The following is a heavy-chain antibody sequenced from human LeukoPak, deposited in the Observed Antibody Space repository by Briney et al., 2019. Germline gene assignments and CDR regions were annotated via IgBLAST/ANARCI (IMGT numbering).Heavy chain of an antibody. CDR3: ARDAGWNYNWFDP. V-gene: IGHV3-23*01. J-gene: IGHJ5*02. Sequence: GGSLRLSCAASGFTFSSNAMSWVRQAPGKGLEWVSGISYSGGSTYYADSVKGRFTISRDNAKKMLYLQMNSLRAEDTAVYYCARDAGWNYNWFDPWGQGSLVTVSS. D-gene: IGHD1-7*01. CDR1: GFTFSSNA. CDR2: ISYSGGST.